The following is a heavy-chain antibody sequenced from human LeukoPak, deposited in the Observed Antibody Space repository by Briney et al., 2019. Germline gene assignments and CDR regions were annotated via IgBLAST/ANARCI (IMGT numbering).Heavy chain of an antibody. J-gene: IGHJ4*02. CDR3: VKTSGGVVVPAAIDY. Sequence: GGSLRLSCAASGFTFSSYGMHWVRQAPGKGLEWVAFIRYDGSNKYYADSVKGRFTISRDNSKNTLYLQMNSLRAEDTAVYYCVKTSGGVVVPAAIDYWGQGNLVTVSP. CDR2: IRYDGSNK. V-gene: IGHV3-30*02. D-gene: IGHD2-2*01. CDR1: GFTFSSYG.